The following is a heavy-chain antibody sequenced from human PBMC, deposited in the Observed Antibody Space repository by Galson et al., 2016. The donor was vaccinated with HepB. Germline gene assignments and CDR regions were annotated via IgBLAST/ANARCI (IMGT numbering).Heavy chain of an antibody. J-gene: IGHJ4*02. CDR3: ASDHGGNPGSDY. CDR1: GFSFSSYG. Sequence: SLRLSCAASGFSFSSYGMHWVRQPPGKGLEWVALVSSDETNKFYADSVKGLFTISRDNSKNMLYLQMHSLRTEDTALYYCASDHGGNPGSDYWGQGTLVTVSS. V-gene: IGHV3-30*03. D-gene: IGHD4-23*01. CDR2: VSSDETNK.